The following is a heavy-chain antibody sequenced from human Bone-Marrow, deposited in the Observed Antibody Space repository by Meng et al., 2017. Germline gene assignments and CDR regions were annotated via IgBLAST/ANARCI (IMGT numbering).Heavy chain of an antibody. V-gene: IGHV1-2*06. CDR1: GYNFPDYW. J-gene: IGHJ4*02. D-gene: IGHD6-13*01. Sequence: QVQLVRAGAEVNKPGASVKVSCKPSGYNFPDYWLHWVRRAPGQGLEWMGRIDPKSGDTHYAQSFQGRVTMTGDTSISTAYMELSGLRSDDTAMYYCVRDEDISAAGKLFGDYWGQGTLVTVSS. CDR2: IDPKSGDT. CDR3: VRDEDISAAGKLFGDY.